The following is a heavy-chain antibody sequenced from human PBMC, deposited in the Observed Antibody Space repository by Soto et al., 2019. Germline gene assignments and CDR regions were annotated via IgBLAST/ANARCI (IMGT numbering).Heavy chain of an antibody. V-gene: IGHV3-23*01. CDR3: ARDILTGYYSPPQDY. D-gene: IGHD3-9*01. J-gene: IGHJ4*02. Sequence: GGSLRLSCAASGFTFSSYAMSWVRQAPGKGLEWVSAISGSGGSTYYADSVKGRFTISRDNSKNTLYLQMNSLRAEDTAVYYCARDILTGYYSPPQDYWGQGTLVTVSS. CDR2: ISGSGGST. CDR1: GFTFSSYA.